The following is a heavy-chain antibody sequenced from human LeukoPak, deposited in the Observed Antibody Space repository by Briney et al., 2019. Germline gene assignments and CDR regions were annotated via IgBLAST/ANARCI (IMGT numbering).Heavy chain of an antibody. V-gene: IGHV4-59*01. CDR1: GGSISSYY. D-gene: IGHD4-17*01. Sequence: SETLSLTCTVSGGSISSYYWSWIRQPPGKGLEWIGYIYYSGSTNYNPSLKSRVTISVDTSKNQFSLKLSSVTAADTAVYYCARVVYGDYVDPSPGHFDYWGQGTLVTVSS. CDR2: IYYSGST. J-gene: IGHJ4*02. CDR3: ARVVYGDYVDPSPGHFDY.